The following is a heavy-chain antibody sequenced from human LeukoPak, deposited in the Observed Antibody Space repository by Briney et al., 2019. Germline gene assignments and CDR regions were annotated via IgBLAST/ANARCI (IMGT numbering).Heavy chain of an antibody. D-gene: IGHD3-10*01. J-gene: IGHJ5*02. V-gene: IGHV1-18*01. CDR3: ARGQGSYYDLNWFDP. CDR2: ISAYNGNT. CDR1: GYTFTSYG. Sequence: ASVKVSCKASGYTFTSYGISWVRQAPGQGLEWMGWISAYNGNTNYAQKLQGRVTMTTDTSTSTAYMELRSLRSEDTAVYYCARGQGSYYDLNWFDPWGQGTLVTVSS.